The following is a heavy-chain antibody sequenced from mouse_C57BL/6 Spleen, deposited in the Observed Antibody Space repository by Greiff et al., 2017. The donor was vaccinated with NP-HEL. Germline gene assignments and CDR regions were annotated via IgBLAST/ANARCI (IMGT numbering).Heavy chain of an antibody. CDR2: ISSGSSTI. D-gene: IGHD2-1*01. J-gene: IGHJ2*01. CDR1: GFTFSDYG. Sequence: EVQLQQSGGGLVKPGGSLKLSCAASGFTFSDYGMHWVRQAPEKGLEWVAYISSGSSTIYYADTVKGRFTISRDNAKNTLFLQMTSLRSEDTAMYYCARGNYYARVDYWGQGTTLTVSS. V-gene: IGHV5-17*01. CDR3: ARGNYYARVDY.